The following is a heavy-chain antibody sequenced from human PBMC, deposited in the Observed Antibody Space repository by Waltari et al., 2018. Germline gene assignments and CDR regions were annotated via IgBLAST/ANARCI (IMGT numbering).Heavy chain of an antibody. CDR1: GYNFDTHW. CDR3: ARHGVVRVSTLWFGH. J-gene: IGHJ5*02. V-gene: IGHV5-51*01. CDR2: FEPETSES. Sequence: EVQLVQSDAEVKKPGESLKISCQTSGYNFDTHWIGWVRQMPGRGLEWTGIFEPETSESIYSPSFQGQVTMSVDKSIRTAYLEWGSLKTSDSGTYFCARHGVVRVSTLWFGHWGLGTSVSV. D-gene: IGHD3-3*01.